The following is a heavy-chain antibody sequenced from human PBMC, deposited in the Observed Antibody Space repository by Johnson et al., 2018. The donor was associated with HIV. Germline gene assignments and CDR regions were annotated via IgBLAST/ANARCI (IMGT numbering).Heavy chain of an antibody. V-gene: IGHV3-74*02. CDR2: ITRDGGST. CDR1: GFTFSDSY. CDR3: ARYGYRPEAAFDI. J-gene: IGHJ3*02. D-gene: IGHD5-24*01. Sequence: EVQLVESGGGLVKPGGSLRLSCAASGFTFSDSYMSWIRQAPGKGLVCVARITRDGGSTSYLDSVKGRFTISRDNARNTLYLQMNSLRADDTAVYYCARYGYRPEAAFDIWGQGTMVTVSS.